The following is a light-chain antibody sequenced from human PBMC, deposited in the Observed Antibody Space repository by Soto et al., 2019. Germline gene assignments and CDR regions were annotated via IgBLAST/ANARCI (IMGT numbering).Light chain of an antibody. CDR3: QQSNNWPPIT. V-gene: IGKV3-15*01. CDR1: KSVSRN. CDR2: GAS. J-gene: IGKJ5*01. Sequence: EIVLTQSPATLSVSPGESATLSCRASKSVSRNFARFQQKPGQAPRLLIYGASTRATGVPARFSGSGSGTDFTLTISGLQSEDFAVYYCQQSNNWPPITFGQGTRLEIK.